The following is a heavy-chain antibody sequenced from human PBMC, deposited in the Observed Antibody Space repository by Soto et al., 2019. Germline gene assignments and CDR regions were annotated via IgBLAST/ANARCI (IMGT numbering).Heavy chain of an antibody. J-gene: IGHJ4*02. V-gene: IGHV4-59*01. D-gene: IGHD1-26*01. CDR2: IYYSGST. CDR3: ARLGAARYFDY. Sequence: PSETLSLTCTVSGGSISSYYWSWIRQPPGKGLEWIGYIYYSGSTNYNPSLKSRVTIPVDTSKNQFSLKLSSVTAADTAVYYCARLGAARYFDYWGQGTLVTVSS. CDR1: GGSISSYY.